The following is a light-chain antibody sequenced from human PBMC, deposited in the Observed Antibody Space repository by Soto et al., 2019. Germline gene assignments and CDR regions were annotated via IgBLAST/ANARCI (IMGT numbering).Light chain of an antibody. CDR3: QQRYNWPPLT. Sequence: IVLTQSPDTLSLSPGESATLSCRASQSVSNYLVWYQQKPGQAPRLLIYDASIRATGIPARFSGSGSWTDFTLTISSLEPEDSAVYYCQQRYNWPPLTFGGGTKLEIK. CDR1: QSVSNY. V-gene: IGKV3-11*01. J-gene: IGKJ4*01. CDR2: DAS.